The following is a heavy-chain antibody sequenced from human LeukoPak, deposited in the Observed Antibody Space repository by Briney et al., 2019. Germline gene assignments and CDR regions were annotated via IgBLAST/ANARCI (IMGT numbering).Heavy chain of an antibody. D-gene: IGHD1-26*01. J-gene: IGHJ5*02. Sequence: PGGSLRLSCAASGFNFSSYWMHWVRQAPGKGLVWVSRINTDGSRTSYADPVKGRFTISRDNAKNTLFLQMNSLRAEDTAVYYCARVRSGSYNWFDPWGQGTLVTVSS. CDR2: INTDGSRT. CDR3: ARVRSGSYNWFDP. CDR1: GFNFSSYW. V-gene: IGHV3-74*01.